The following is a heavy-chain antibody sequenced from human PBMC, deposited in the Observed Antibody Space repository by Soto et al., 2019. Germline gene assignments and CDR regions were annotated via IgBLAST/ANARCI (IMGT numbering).Heavy chain of an antibody. Sequence: GGSLRLSCAGSGCRFITYWMGWVRKAPGKRLEWVAGIRRNGGGRGYADSVKGRFTISRDNAKYSLYLQMNSLRAEDTALYYCAKAPGWVGSSWYSPFDYWGQGTLVTVSS. CDR2: IRRNGGGR. D-gene: IGHD6-13*01. J-gene: IGHJ4*02. CDR1: GCRFITYW. CDR3: AKAPGWVGSSWYSPFDY. V-gene: IGHV3-9*01.